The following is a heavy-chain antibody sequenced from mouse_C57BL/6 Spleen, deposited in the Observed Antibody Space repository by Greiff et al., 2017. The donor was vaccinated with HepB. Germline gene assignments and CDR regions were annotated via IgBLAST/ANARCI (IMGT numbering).Heavy chain of an antibody. CDR1: GYTFTSYW. CDR3: AREGMDY. CDR2: IHPNSGST. J-gene: IGHJ4*01. Sequence: QVHVKQSGAELVKPGASVKLSCKASGYTFTSYWMHWVKQRPGHGLEWIGMIHPNSGSTNYNEKFKSKSTLTVDKSSRTAYRQLSSLTSEDSAVSYCAREGMDYWGQGNSVTVSS. V-gene: IGHV1-64*01.